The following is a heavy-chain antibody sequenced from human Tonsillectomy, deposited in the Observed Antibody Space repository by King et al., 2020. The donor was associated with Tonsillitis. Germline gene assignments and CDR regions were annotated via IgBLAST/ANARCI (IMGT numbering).Heavy chain of an antibody. D-gene: IGHD3-3*02. J-gene: IGHJ6*02. CDR2: IIPIFGTT. Sequence: EQLVQSGAEVKKPGSSVKVSCKASGGSSSTYAISWVRQAPGQGLEWMGGIIPIFGTTNYAQNFQGRVTITADESTNTAYMELSSLRSEDTAVYYCARDPKLDYYGMDVWDQGTTVTVSS. CDR3: ARDPKLDYYGMDV. CDR1: GGSSSTYA. V-gene: IGHV1-69*01.